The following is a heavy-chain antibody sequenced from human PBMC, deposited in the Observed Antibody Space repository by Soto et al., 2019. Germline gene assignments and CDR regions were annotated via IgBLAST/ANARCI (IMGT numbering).Heavy chain of an antibody. Sequence: SETLSLTCTVSGGSISSSSYYWGWIRQPPGKGLEWIGSIYYSGSTYYNPSLKSRVTISVDTSKNQFSLKLSSVTAADTAVYYCARQIRIGYCSSTSCYGWFDPWGQGTLVTVSS. V-gene: IGHV4-39*01. D-gene: IGHD2-2*01. CDR1: GGSISSSSYY. J-gene: IGHJ5*02. CDR3: ARQIRIGYCSSTSCYGWFDP. CDR2: IYYSGST.